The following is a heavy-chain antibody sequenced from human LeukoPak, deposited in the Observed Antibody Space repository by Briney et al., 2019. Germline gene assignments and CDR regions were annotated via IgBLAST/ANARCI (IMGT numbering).Heavy chain of an antibody. J-gene: IGHJ4*02. CDR1: GYTFTGYY. Sequence: GASVKVSCKASGYTFTGYYMHWVRQAPGQGLEWMGGINPNSGGTHYAQKFRGRVTMTRDTSISTAYMELSRLRSDDTAVYYCARAVQLERTYYFDYWRQGTLVTVSS. CDR3: ARAVQLERTYYFDY. D-gene: IGHD1-1*01. CDR2: INPNSGGT. V-gene: IGHV1-2*02.